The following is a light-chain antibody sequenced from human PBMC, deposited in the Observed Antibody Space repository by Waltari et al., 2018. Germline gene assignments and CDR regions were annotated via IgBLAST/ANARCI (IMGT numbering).Light chain of an antibody. Sequence: DIQMTQSPSTLSASAGDRVTITCRASQNINSWLAWYQQKPGKAPKLLIHAASSLQSGVPSRFSGGGSGTEFTLTISSLQSEDFAVYYCHQYNDWPPTFGQGTTVEIK. J-gene: IGKJ1*01. CDR3: HQYNDWPPT. CDR1: QNINSW. V-gene: IGKV1-5*01. CDR2: AAS.